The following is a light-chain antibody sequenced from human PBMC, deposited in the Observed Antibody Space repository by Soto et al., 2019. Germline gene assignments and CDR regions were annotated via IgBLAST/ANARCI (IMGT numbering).Light chain of an antibody. CDR2: AAS. J-gene: IGKJ4*01. V-gene: IGKV1-6*01. CDR1: QDIRNE. CDR3: LQDDDYPFT. Sequence: AIQVTQSPSSLSASVGDRVTITCRASQDIRNELSWYQQKPGKAPKFLIFAASNLQSGVPSRFSGSGSSTDFTLTISSLQPEDFATYFCLQDDDYPFTFGGGTKVEIK.